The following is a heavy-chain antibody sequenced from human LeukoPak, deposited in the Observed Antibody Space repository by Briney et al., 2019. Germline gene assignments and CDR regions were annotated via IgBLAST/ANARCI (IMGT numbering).Heavy chain of an antibody. J-gene: IGHJ5*02. D-gene: IGHD2-15*01. V-gene: IGHV4-4*07. CDR2: IYKSGST. Sequence: SETLSLTCTLSGCSITEYYWSWLRQPAGKGLEWIGHIYKSGSTDYNPSLKSRVTMSIDTSKSQFSLNLSSVTAADTAVYYCARGDRVSRTLLRWFYPWGQGTLVTVSS. CDR3: ARGDRVSRTLLRWFYP. CDR1: GCSITEYY.